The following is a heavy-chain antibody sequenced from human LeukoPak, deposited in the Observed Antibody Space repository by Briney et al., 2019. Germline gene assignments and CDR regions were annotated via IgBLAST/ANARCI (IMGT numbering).Heavy chain of an antibody. J-gene: IGHJ5*01. Sequence: TGGSLRLSCAASGFTFSSYAIHWVRRAPGKGLEYVSGISYDGTGTYYANSVKGRFTISRDNSRNTLYLQMGSLRAEDMAVYYCARVGASGWFAYWGQGTLVTVSS. V-gene: IGHV3-64*01. CDR1: GFTFSSYA. CDR3: ARVGASGWFAY. D-gene: IGHD6-19*01. CDR2: ISYDGTGT.